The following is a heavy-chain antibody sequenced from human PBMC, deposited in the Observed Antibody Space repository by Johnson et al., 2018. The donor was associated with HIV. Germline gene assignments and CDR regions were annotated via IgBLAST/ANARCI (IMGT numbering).Heavy chain of an antibody. CDR3: ARGYGDYCDFFDV. CDR1: GFTVSYSY. D-gene: IGHD4-17*01. V-gene: IGHV3-53*01. Sequence: VQLVESGGGLIQPGGSLRLSCVASGFTVSYSYMNWVRQAPGKGLEWVSVIYSGGNTFYADSVQGRFTISRDNSKNTLDLHMNSLRVEDTAVYYCARGYGDYCDFFDVWGQGTMVPVSS. J-gene: IGHJ3*01. CDR2: IYSGGNT.